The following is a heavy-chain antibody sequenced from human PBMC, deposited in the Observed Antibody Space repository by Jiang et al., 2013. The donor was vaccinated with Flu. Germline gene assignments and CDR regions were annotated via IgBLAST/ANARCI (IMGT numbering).Heavy chain of an antibody. J-gene: IGHJ3*02. CDR1: GGSISSGPYS. CDR3: ARDLWALHAVEI. CDR2: IYQTGNT. Sequence: GSGLVKPSQTLSLTCTVSGGSISSGPYSWSWIRQPPGKALEWIGYIYQTGNTYYNPSLRSRVTISVDRSKNQFSLRLNSVTAADTAVYYCARDLWALHAVEIWGRGTAVTVSS. V-gene: IGHV4-30-2*01. D-gene: IGHD7-27*01.